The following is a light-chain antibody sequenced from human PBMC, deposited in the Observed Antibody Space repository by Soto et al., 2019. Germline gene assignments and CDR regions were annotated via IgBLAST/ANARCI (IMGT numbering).Light chain of an antibody. CDR2: VAS. CDR1: QSVSSNY. Sequence: EIVLTQSPCTLSLSPGERATLSCRASQSVSSNYLAWYQQKPGQAPRLLIYVASSRATGIPDRFTGSGSGTDFTLTISRLEPEDFAVYYCQQYGDSPRRFGQGTKVEIK. J-gene: IGKJ1*01. CDR3: QQYGDSPRR. V-gene: IGKV3-20*01.